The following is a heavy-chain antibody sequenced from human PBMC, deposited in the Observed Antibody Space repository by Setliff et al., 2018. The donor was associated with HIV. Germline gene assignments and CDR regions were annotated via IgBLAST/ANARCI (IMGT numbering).Heavy chain of an antibody. CDR3: ARGATLLPGYSDRWEYFYMDV. Sequence: NPSETLSLTCAVYGGSFSEYYWSWIRQSPGKGLEWTGEINHSGSTHYNPPLKSRATISVDTSKNQFSQRLNSVTAADTAVYYCARGATLLPGYSDRWEYFYMDVWGKGTTVTVSS. J-gene: IGHJ6*03. V-gene: IGHV4-34*01. CDR1: GGSFSEYY. CDR2: INHSGST. D-gene: IGHD5-12*01.